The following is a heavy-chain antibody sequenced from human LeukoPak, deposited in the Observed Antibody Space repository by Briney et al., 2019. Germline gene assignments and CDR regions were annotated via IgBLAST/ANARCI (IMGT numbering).Heavy chain of an antibody. D-gene: IGHD4-17*01. J-gene: IGHJ4*02. Sequence: PGGSLRLSCAASGFTFSSYWMSWVRRAPGKGLEWVANITQDGSEKYYVDSVKGRFTISRDNAKNSLYLQMNSLRAEDTAVYYCARHDYGDELDYWGQGTLVTGSS. CDR3: ARHDYGDELDY. V-gene: IGHV3-7*01. CDR1: GFTFSSYW. CDR2: ITQDGSEK.